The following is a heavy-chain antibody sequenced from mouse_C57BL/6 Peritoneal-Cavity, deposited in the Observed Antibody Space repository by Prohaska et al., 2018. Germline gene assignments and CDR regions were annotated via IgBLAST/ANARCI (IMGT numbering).Heavy chain of an antibody. D-gene: IGHD4-1*01. V-gene: IGHV1-85*01. CDR1: GYTFTSYD. CDR3: AREGGTGTFAY. J-gene: IGHJ3*01. Sequence: QVQLQQSGPELVKPGASVKLSCKASGYTFTSYDINWVKQRPGQGLEWIGWIYPRDGSTKYNEKFKGKATLTVDTSSSTAYMELHSLTSEDSAVYFCAREGGTGTFAYWGQGTLVTVSA. CDR2: IYPRDGST.